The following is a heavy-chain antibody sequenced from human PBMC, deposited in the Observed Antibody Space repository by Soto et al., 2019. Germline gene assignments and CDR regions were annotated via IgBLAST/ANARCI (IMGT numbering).Heavy chain of an antibody. CDR1: GFTFDDYA. Sequence: EVQLVESGGGLVQPGRSLRLSCAASGFTFDDYAMHWVRQAPGKGLEWVSGISWNSGSIGYADSVKGRFTISRDNAKNSLYLQMNSLRAEDTALYYCAKGAVADQRPYYFDYWGQGTLVTVSS. V-gene: IGHV3-9*01. J-gene: IGHJ4*02. CDR2: ISWNSGSI. CDR3: AKGAVADQRPYYFDY. D-gene: IGHD6-19*01.